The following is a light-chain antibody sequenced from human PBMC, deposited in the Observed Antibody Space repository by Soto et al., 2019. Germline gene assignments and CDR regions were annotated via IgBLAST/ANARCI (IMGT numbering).Light chain of an antibody. CDR2: GAS. J-gene: IGKJ1*01. V-gene: IGKV3-20*01. Sequence: EIVLTQSPGTLSLSPGERATLSCRASQSVSRTYLAWYQQKPGQAPRLLIYGASSRAPDIPDRFSGSGSGTEYTLTISGLAPEDFAVYYCQQYDGSLWTFGQGTKVDIK. CDR3: QQYDGSLWT. CDR1: QSVSRTY.